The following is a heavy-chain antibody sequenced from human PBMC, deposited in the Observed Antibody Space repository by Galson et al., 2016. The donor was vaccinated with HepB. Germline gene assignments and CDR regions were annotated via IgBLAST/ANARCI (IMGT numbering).Heavy chain of an antibody. J-gene: IGHJ6*02. V-gene: IGHV4-34*01. CDR1: GGSFTSDY. CDR3: ARVKLPFGEWFSPGSNGMDV. CDR2: INHSGSA. D-gene: IGHD3-10*01. Sequence: SETLSLTCGVYGGSFTSDYWTWIRQPPGKGLEWIGEINHSGSANYNPSLKSRVTISVDTSKNQFSLKVNSVTAADTAKYYCARVKLPFGEWFSPGSNGMDVWGQGTTVTVSS.